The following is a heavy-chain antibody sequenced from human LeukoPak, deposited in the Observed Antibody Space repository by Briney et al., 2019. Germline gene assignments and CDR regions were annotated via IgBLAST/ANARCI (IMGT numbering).Heavy chain of an antibody. CDR1: GYTFTGYY. J-gene: IGHJ4*02. CDR2: INPYSGDT. D-gene: IGHD3-22*01. CDR3: ARGTMNLDS. V-gene: IGHV1-2*02. Sequence: SVKVSCKASGYTFTGYYVHWVRQAPGQGLEWMGWINPYSGDTAYAQKFQGRVTMTRDTSINTAYMELNRLKFDDTAVYYCARGTMNLDSWGQGTLVTVSS.